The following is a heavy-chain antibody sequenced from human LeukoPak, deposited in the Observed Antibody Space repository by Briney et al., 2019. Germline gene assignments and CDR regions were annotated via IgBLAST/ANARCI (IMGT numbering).Heavy chain of an antibody. D-gene: IGHD1-26*01. Sequence: GGSLRLSCATSGFTFSSYTMTWVRQAPGKGLEWVAYISSTSTTIYYAESVKGRFTISRDNAKNSLFLQMNGLRDEDTAVYFCARTGGSYLYFDYWGQGALVTVST. V-gene: IGHV3-48*02. CDR2: ISSTSTTI. J-gene: IGHJ4*02. CDR3: ARTGGSYLYFDY. CDR1: GFTFSSYT.